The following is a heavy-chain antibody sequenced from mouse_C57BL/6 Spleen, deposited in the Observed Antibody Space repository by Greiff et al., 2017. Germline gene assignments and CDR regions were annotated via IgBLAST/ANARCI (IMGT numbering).Heavy chain of an antibody. CDR3: ARSGLGEGYAMDY. Sequence: QVQLKESGAELVKPGASVKISCKASGYAFSSYWMNWVKQRPGKGLEWIGQIYPGDGDTNYNGKFKGKATLTADKSSSTAYMQLSSLTSEDSAVYFCARSGLGEGYAMDYWGQGTSVTVSS. V-gene: IGHV1-80*01. CDR1: GYAFSSYW. D-gene: IGHD4-1*01. J-gene: IGHJ4*01. CDR2: IYPGDGDT.